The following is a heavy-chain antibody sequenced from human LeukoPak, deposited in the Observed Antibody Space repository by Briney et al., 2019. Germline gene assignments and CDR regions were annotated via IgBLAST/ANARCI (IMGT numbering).Heavy chain of an antibody. CDR3: ARDFYYYDTSGYYPPFEY. D-gene: IGHD3-22*01. Sequence: PSETLSLTCTVSGGSISGGNYYWSWIRQPAGKGLEWIGRIHTSGSTKYNPSLKSRVTLSVDNSKNQFSLELSSVTAADTAVYYCARDFYYYDTSGYYPPFEYWGQGTLVTVSS. CDR1: GGSISGGNYY. CDR2: IHTSGST. J-gene: IGHJ4*02. V-gene: IGHV4-61*02.